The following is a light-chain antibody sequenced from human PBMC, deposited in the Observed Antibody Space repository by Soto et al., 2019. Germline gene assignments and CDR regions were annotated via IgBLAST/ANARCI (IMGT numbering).Light chain of an antibody. CDR1: SSDVGGYNY. J-gene: IGLJ3*02. Sequence: QSALTQPASVSGSPGQSITISCTGTSSDVGGYNYVSWYQQHPGKAPKLMIYDVSDRPSGVSNRFSGSKSGNTASLTISGLQAEDEAAYSCSSYTSSNTPVFGGGTKLTVL. CDR2: DVS. CDR3: SSYTSSNTPV. V-gene: IGLV2-14*01.